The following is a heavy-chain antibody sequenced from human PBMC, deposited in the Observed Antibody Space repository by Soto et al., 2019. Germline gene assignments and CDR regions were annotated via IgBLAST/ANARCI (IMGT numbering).Heavy chain of an antibody. CDR2: IIPIFGTA. CDR3: ARDGYRYSSSGNWFDP. Sequence: SVKVSCKASGGTFSSYAISWVRQAPGQGLEWMGGIIPIFGTANYAQKFQGRVTITADESTSTAYMELSSLRSEDTAVYYCARDGYRYSSSGNWFDPWGQGTLVTVS. CDR1: GGTFSSYA. J-gene: IGHJ5*02. D-gene: IGHD6-13*01. V-gene: IGHV1-69*13.